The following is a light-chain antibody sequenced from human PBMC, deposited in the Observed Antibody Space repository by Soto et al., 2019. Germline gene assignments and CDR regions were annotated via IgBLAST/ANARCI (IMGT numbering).Light chain of an antibody. Sequence: AIRMTQSPSSFSASTGDRVTITCRASQGISSYLAWYQQKPGKAPKLLIYAASTLQSGVPSRFSGSGSGTDFTLTISCLQSEDFATYYCHQYYSYLFTFGGGTKVEIK. J-gene: IGKJ4*01. V-gene: IGKV1-8*01. CDR3: HQYYSYLFT. CDR1: QGISSY. CDR2: AAS.